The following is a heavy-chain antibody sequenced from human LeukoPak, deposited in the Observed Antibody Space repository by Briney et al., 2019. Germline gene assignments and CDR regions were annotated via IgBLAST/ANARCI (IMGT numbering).Heavy chain of an antibody. J-gene: IGHJ4*02. Sequence: PGGSLRLSCAASGFTFSSYAMSWVRQAPGKGLEWVSAISGSGGSTYYADSVKGRFTISRDNSKNPLYLQMNRLRTEDTAVKFWAKPPRSQNFYYSGQGTLVTVSS. CDR2: ISGSGGST. CDR1: GFTFSSYA. V-gene: IGHV3-23*01. CDR3: AKPPRSQNFYY.